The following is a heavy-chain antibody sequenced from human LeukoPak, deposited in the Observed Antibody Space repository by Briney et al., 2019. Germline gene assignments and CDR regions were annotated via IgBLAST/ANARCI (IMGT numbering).Heavy chain of an antibody. V-gene: IGHV3-23*01. CDR3: AKDHSSSWYWVFYFDY. Sequence: GGSLRLSCSASGFTFSSYAMIWVRQAPGKGLEWVSAISGSGGSTYYADSVKGRFTISRDNSKNTLYLQMNSLRAEDTAVYYCAKDHSSSWYWVFYFDYWGQGTLVTVSS. CDR2: ISGSGGST. J-gene: IGHJ4*02. CDR1: GFTFSSYA. D-gene: IGHD6-13*01.